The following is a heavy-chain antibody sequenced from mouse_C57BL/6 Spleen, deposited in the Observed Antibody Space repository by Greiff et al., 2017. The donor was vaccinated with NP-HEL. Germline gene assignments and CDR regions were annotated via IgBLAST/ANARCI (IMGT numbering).Heavy chain of an antibody. CDR2: IYPRSGNT. D-gene: IGHD1-1*01. CDR1: GYTFTSYG. V-gene: IGHV1-81*01. CDR3: ARAPNYYGSSYGDYFDY. Sequence: QVHVKQSGAELARPGASVKLSCKASGYTFTSYGISWVKQRTGQGLEWIGEIYPRSGNTYYNEKFKGKATLTADKSSSTAYMELRSLTSEDSAVYFCARAPNYYGSSYGDYFDYWGQGTTLTVSS. J-gene: IGHJ2*01.